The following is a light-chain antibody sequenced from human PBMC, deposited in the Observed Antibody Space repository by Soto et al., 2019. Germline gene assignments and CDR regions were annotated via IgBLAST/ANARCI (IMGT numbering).Light chain of an antibody. V-gene: IGKV3-11*01. CDR1: QTVSSS. Sequence: IVLTQSPVTLALSPGESAVLSCRASQTVSSSLAWYQHKPGQAPRLFIYDASKRAPGIPARFTGSGSGTHFTLTINSLEPEDIAVYYCQVRDVWPSFGQGTKVEIK. J-gene: IGKJ1*01. CDR2: DAS. CDR3: QVRDVWPS.